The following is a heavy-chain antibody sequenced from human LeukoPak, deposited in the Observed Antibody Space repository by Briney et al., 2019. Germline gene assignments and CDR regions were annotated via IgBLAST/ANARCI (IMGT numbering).Heavy chain of an antibody. CDR3: ARDRRSSGWYPKLDY. D-gene: IGHD6-19*01. Sequence: GGSLRLSCAASGFTFSSYEMNWVRRAPGKGLGWVSYISSSGSTIYYADSVKGRFTISRDNAKNSLYLQMNSLRAEDTAVYYCARDRRSSGWYPKLDYWGQGTLVTVSS. CDR1: GFTFSSYE. J-gene: IGHJ4*02. V-gene: IGHV3-48*03. CDR2: ISSSGSTI.